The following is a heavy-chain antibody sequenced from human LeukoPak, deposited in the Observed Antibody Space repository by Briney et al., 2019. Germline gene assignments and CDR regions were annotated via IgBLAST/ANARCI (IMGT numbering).Heavy chain of an antibody. CDR3: ARRKNCSGGSCYSPVVDY. J-gene: IGHJ4*02. V-gene: IGHV4-39*01. D-gene: IGHD2-15*01. CDR1: GGSISSISYY. CDR2: ICYTGST. Sequence: SETLSLTCTISGGSISSISYYWGWIRQPPGKGLEWNGSICYTGSTYYNPSLKSRVTVSVDTPKNQFSLNLRSVTAADTAVYYCARRKNCSGGSCYSPVVDYWGQGTLVTVSS.